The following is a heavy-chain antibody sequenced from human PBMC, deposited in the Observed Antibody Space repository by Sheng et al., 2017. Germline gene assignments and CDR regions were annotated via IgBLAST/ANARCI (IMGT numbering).Heavy chain of an antibody. CDR1: GFTFSDYY. CDR2: ISSSSSYT. CDR3: ARAIWEGFRGPPTPWFDP. Sequence: QVQLVESGGGLVKPGGSLRLSCAASGFTFSDYYMSWIRQAPGKGLEWVSYISSSSSYTNYADSVKGRFTISRDNAKNSLYLQMNSLRAEDTAVYYCARAIWEGFRGPPTPWFDPWGQGTLVTVSS. D-gene: IGHD3-10*01. J-gene: IGHJ5*02. V-gene: IGHV3-11*05.